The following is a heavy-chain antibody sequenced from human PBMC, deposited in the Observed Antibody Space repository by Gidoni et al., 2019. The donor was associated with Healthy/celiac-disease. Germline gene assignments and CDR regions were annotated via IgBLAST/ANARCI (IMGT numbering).Heavy chain of an antibody. J-gene: IGHJ6*04. Sequence: QVQLQESGPGLVKPSETLSLTCSVSGVSISRSYWSWIRQPPGKGLEWIGYIYYSGITNYNPSLKSRVTISVDASKNQFSLKLSSVTAADTAVYLCAGITYYYASGNFYYNGMDVWGKRDHGHRLL. D-gene: IGHD3-10*01. CDR3: AGITYYYASGNFYYNGMDV. V-gene: IGHV4-59*01. CDR2: IYYSGIT. CDR1: GVSISRSY.